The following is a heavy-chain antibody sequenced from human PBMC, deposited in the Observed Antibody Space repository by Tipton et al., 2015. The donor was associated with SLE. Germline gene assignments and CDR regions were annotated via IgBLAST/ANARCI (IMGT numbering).Heavy chain of an antibody. J-gene: IGHJ4*02. Sequence: SLRLSCAASGFTFTNNWMTWVRQAPGKGLEWVANIKQDGSEKYYVDSVKGRFSISRDNAKNSLYLQLNSLRAEDTAVYYCARDYYYDSPLVPYYFDYWGQGTLVTVSS. D-gene: IGHD3-22*01. CDR2: IKQDGSEK. V-gene: IGHV3-7*01. CDR1: GFTFTNNW. CDR3: ARDYYYDSPLVPYYFDY.